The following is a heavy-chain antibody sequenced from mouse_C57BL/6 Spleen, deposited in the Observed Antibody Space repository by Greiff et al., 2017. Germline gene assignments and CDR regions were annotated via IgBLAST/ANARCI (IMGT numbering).Heavy chain of an antibody. CDR1: GYTFTDYE. J-gene: IGHJ2*02. CDR3: TRGWYDYNVNFDY. V-gene: IGHV1-15*01. D-gene: IGHD2-4*01. Sequence: QVMLKQSGAELVRPGASVTLSCKASGYTFTDYEMHWVKQTPVHGLEWIGAIAPETGGTAYNQKFKGKAILTADKSSSTAYMELRSLTSEESAVYYSTRGWYDYNVNFDYWGQGTSLTVSS. CDR2: IAPETGGT.